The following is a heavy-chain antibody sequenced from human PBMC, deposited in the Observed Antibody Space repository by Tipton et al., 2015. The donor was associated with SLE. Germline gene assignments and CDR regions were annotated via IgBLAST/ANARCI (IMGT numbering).Heavy chain of an antibody. V-gene: IGHV4-4*09. Sequence: TLSLTCTVSGGSISSYYWSWIRQPAGKGLEWIGYIYTSGSTNYNPSLKSRVTISVDTSKNQSSLKLSSVTAADTAMYYCARRNYRGGDYAGPGDYWGQGTLVTVSS. CDR2: IYTSGST. CDR1: GGSISSYY. CDR3: ARRNYRGGDYAGPGDY. J-gene: IGHJ4*02. D-gene: IGHD2-21*02.